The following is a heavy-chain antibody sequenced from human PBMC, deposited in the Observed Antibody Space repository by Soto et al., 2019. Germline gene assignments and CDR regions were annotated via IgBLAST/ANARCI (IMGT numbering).Heavy chain of an antibody. CDR1: GFTFTTYA. V-gene: IGHV3-23*01. Sequence: GGSLRLSCAASGFTFTTYAMSWVRQAPGKGLEWVSVISGSGGSTNYADSVKGRFTISGDNSKNTLYLQMNSLRAEDTAVYYCAKDGEPRSTSWRGYFDYWGLGTQVTVSS. D-gene: IGHD2-2*01. J-gene: IGHJ4*02. CDR3: AKDGEPRSTSWRGYFDY. CDR2: ISGSGGST.